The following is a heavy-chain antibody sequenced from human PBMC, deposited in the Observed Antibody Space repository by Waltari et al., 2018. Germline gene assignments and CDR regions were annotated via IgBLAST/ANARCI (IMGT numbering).Heavy chain of an antibody. CDR2: IYYRGST. CDR3: PREVVGIQLGYFDS. V-gene: IGHV4-59*01. D-gene: IGHD5-18*01. CDR1: GGSISSYY. Sequence: QVQLQESGPGLAKPSETLSLNCTVPGGSISSYYWSWIRQPPGKGLELIDYIYYRGSTNYNPSLKSRVPISVDTSKNQFSLQLSSVTASYTAVYYWPREVVGIQLGYFDSCRQGTLVTCSS. J-gene: IGHJ4*02.